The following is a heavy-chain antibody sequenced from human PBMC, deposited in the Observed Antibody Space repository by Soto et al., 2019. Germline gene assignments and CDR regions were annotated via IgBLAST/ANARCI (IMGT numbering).Heavy chain of an antibody. CDR1: GGTFSSYA. Sequence: QVQLVQSGAEVKKPGSSVKVSCTASGGTFSSYAISWVRQAPGQVLEWMGVIIPIFGTANYAQKFQGRVTITADESTSTAYMELSSLRSEDTAVYYCARIVDTAMVTGGYYGMDVWGQGTTVTVSS. V-gene: IGHV1-69*01. D-gene: IGHD5-18*01. CDR2: IIPIFGTA. J-gene: IGHJ6*02. CDR3: ARIVDTAMVTGGYYGMDV.